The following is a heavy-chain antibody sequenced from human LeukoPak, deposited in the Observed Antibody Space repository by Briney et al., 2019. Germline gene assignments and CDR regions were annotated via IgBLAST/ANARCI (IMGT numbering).Heavy chain of an antibody. V-gene: IGHV1-69*13. CDR1: GGTFSSYA. CDR2: IIPIFGTA. D-gene: IGHD3-22*01. Sequence: ASVKVSCKASGGTFSSYAISWVRQAPGQGLEWMGGIIPIFGTANYAQKFQGRVTITADESTSTAYMELSSLRSEDTAVYYCARDYRDYYDSSGYLSFDYWGQGTLVTVSS. CDR3: ARDYRDYYDSSGYLSFDY. J-gene: IGHJ4*02.